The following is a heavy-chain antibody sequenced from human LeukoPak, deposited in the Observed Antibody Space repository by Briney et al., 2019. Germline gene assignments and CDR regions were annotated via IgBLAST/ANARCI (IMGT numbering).Heavy chain of an antibody. V-gene: IGHV4-59*01. Sequence: PSETLSLACTLSGGSISQYYCRWIRQPPGKGPEWIGYVYRSGNPNYNPSLKNRVTISVHTSKNHFSLNLTSVTAADTAVYYCARVKDFAYSFFDLWGRGTLVTVSS. CDR3: ARVKDFAYSFFDL. CDR1: GGSISQYY. J-gene: IGHJ2*01. CDR2: VYRSGNP.